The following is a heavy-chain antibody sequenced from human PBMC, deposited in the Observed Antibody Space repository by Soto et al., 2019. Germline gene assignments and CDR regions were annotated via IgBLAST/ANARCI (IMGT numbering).Heavy chain of an antibody. CDR3: ARGYSYGYGENYYGMDV. J-gene: IGHJ6*02. Sequence: GASVKVSCKASGYTFTSYGISWVRQAPGQGLAWMGWISAYNGNTNYAQKLQGRATMTTDTSTSTAYMELRSLRSDDTAVYYCARGYSYGYGENYYGMDVWGQGTTVTVSS. CDR1: GYTFTSYG. V-gene: IGHV1-18*01. D-gene: IGHD5-18*01. CDR2: ISAYNGNT.